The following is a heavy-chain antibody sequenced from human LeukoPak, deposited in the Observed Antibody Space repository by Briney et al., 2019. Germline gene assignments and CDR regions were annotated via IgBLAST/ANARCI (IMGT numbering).Heavy chain of an antibody. D-gene: IGHD6-6*01. Sequence: NPSETLSLTCTVSGGSISSYYWSWIRQPPGKGLEWIGYIYYSGSANYNPSLKSRVTISVDTSKNQFSLKLSSVTAADTAVYYCAREASQYYYYYGMDVWGQGTTVTVSS. CDR1: GGSISSYY. V-gene: IGHV4-59*01. CDR3: AREASQYYYYYGMDV. J-gene: IGHJ6*02. CDR2: IYYSGSA.